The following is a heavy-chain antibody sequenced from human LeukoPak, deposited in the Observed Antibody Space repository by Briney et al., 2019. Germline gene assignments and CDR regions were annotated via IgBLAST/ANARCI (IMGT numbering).Heavy chain of an antibody. CDR3: AKLGGWYYFDY. CDR1: GFTFSSYA. J-gene: IGHJ4*02. Sequence: GGSLRLSCAASGFTFSSYAMSWVRQGPGKGLEWVSAISGSGGSTYYADSVKGRFTISKDNSKNTLYLQMNSLRAEDTAVYYCAKLGGWYYFDYWGQGTLVTVSS. V-gene: IGHV3-23*01. CDR2: ISGSGGST. D-gene: IGHD6-19*01.